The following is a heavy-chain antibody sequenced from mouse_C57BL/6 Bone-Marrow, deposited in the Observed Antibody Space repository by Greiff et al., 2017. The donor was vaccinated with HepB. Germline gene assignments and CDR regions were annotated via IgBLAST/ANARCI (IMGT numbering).Heavy chain of an antibody. CDR2: ISYDGSN. CDR1: GYSITSGYY. CDR3: ARDQGEGYFDV. V-gene: IGHV3-6*01. Sequence: DVQLQESGPGLVKPSQSLSLTCSVTGYSITSGYYWNWIRQFPGNKLEWMGYISYDGSNNYNPSLKNRISITRDTSKNQFFLKLNSVTTEDTATYYCARDQGEGYFDVWGTGTTVTVSS. J-gene: IGHJ1*03.